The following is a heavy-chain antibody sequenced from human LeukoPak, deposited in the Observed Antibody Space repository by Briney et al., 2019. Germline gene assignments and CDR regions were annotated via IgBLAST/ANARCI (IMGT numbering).Heavy chain of an antibody. CDR1: GFTFSNYA. V-gene: IGHV3-23*01. CDR2: ISSSDGTT. Sequence: GGSLRLSCAASGFTFSNYAMTWVRQAPGKGLEWVSSISSSDGTTYYADSVKGRFTISRDNSKNTLYLQMNSLRAEDTAVYYCAKCVNYGNYYYYYYMDVWGKGTTVTVSS. D-gene: IGHD3-16*01. CDR3: AKCVNYGNYYYYYYMDV. J-gene: IGHJ6*03.